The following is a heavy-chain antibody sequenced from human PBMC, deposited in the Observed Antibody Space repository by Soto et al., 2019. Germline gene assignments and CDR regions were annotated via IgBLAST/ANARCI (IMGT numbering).Heavy chain of an antibody. J-gene: IGHJ3*02. V-gene: IGHV3-7*01. CDR1: GFTFSSYW. CDR2: IKQDGSEK. D-gene: IGHD2-2*01. CDR3: AREDCSSTSCYAFDI. Sequence: GSLRLSCAASGFTFSSYWMSWVRQAPGKGLEWVANIKQDGSEKYYVDSVKGRFTISRDNAKNSLYLQMNSLRAEDTAVYYCAREDCSSTSCYAFDIWGQGTMVTVSS.